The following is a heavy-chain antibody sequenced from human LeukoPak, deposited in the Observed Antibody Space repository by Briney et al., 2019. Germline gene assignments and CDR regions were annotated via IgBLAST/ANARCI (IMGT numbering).Heavy chain of an antibody. Sequence: GGSLRLSCAASGFDFSSNAMTWVRQAPGKGLEWVAGITGPGVSTYYADSVKGRFTISRDNSKNTPYLQMNSLRAEDTAVYYCAKTKSVGYYDSSGYSPFDYWGQGTLVTVSS. CDR3: AKTKSVGYYDSSGYSPFDY. V-gene: IGHV3-23*01. CDR1: GFDFSSNA. CDR2: ITGPGVST. D-gene: IGHD3-22*01. J-gene: IGHJ4*02.